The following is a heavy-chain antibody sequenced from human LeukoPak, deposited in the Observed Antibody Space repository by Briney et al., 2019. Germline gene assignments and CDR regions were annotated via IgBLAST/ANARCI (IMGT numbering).Heavy chain of an antibody. V-gene: IGHV3-21*01. CDR2: ISSSGTYI. J-gene: IGHJ4*02. D-gene: IGHD4-17*01. CDR1: GFTFSSYS. Sequence: GGSLRLSCAASGFTFSSYSMNWVRQAPGKGLEWVSSISSSGTYIYYADSVKGRFTISRDNAKNSLYLQMNSLRAKDTAVYYCARVDYADYAPNFDYWGQGTLVTVSS. CDR3: ARVDYADYAPNFDY.